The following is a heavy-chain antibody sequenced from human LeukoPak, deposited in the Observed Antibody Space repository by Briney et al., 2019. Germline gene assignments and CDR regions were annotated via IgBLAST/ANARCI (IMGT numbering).Heavy chain of an antibody. CDR2: VSNSGST. D-gene: IGHD6-6*01. J-gene: IGHJ4*02. CDR1: GGSISTYF. Sequence: SETLSLTCTVSGGSISTYFCTWIRQPPGKGLEWIGYVSNSGSTNYNPSLKSRVTISVDTSKNQFSLKLNSLTPADTAVYYCALADRRSGSFDYWGQGTLVTVSS. CDR3: ALADRRSGSFDY. V-gene: IGHV4-59*01.